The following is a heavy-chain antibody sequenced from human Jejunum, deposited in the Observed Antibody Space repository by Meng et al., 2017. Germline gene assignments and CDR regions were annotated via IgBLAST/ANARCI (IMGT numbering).Heavy chain of an antibody. CDR2: IVGHVGGGNT. CDR3: ARSSGSSYNADFDY. V-gene: IGHV3-23*01. Sequence: GESLKISCAASGFTFTSFAMTWVRRAPGKGLEWVSGIVGHVGGGNTFYPESVKGRFSISRDNSKNMLYLHMNSLRAEDTAVYYCARSSGSSYNADFDYWGQGTQVTVSS. J-gene: IGHJ4*02. D-gene: IGHD6-13*01. CDR1: GFTFTSFA.